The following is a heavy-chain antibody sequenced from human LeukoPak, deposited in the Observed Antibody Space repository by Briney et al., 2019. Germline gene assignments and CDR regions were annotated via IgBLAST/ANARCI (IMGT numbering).Heavy chain of an antibody. CDR1: GYTFTGYY. CDR3: ARGDDFHNYFDY. V-gene: IGHV1-2*02. J-gene: IGHJ4*02. CDR2: INPNSGGT. D-gene: IGHD1-1*01. Sequence: ASVKVSCKASGYTFTGYYMHWVRQAPGQGLEWMGWINPNSGGTSYAQKFQGRVTMTRDTSISTAYMELSRLRSDDTAVYYCARGDDFHNYFDYWGQGTLVTVSS.